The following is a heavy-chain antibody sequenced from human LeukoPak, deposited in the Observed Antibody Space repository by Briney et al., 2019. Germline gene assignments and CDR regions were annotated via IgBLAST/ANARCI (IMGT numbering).Heavy chain of an antibody. CDR3: AILRLSTGLWWFFDL. Sequence: GASVKVSCKASGYTFNAYYLRWVRQAPGQGLEWMGWINPNSGDTKYAQKFQGRVTMTGDTSISTAYMELSRLRFDDTAVYYCAILRLSTGLWWFFDLWGRGTLVTVSS. CDR1: GYTFNAYY. J-gene: IGHJ2*01. CDR2: INPNSGDT. D-gene: IGHD6-19*01. V-gene: IGHV1-2*02.